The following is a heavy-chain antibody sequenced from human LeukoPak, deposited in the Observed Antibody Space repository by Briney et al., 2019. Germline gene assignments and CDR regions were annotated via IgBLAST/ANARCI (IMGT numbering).Heavy chain of an antibody. CDR1: GGSISSGGYY. CDR2: IYYSGST. Sequence: SQALSLTCTVSGGSISSGGYYWSWSRQHPGRSLEWIGYIYYSGSTYYNPSLKSRVTISVDTSKNQFSLKLSSVTAADTAVYYCARDLDGYNPSFFYWGQGTLVTVSS. CDR3: ARDLDGYNPSFFY. D-gene: IGHD5-24*01. J-gene: IGHJ4*02. V-gene: IGHV4-31*03.